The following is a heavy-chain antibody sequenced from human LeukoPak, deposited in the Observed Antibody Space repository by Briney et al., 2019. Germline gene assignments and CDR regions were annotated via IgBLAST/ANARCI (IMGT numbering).Heavy chain of an antibody. CDR2: SNPNSGGT. J-gene: IGHJ4*02. CDR3: ARRYYYDSSGYASDY. CDR1: GYTFSGYY. Sequence: ASVKVSCKASGYTFSGYYMHWVRQAPGQGLEWMGWSNPNSGGTNYAQKIQGRVTMTRDTSISTGHMEVSRLRSDETTVYYRARRYYYDSSGYASDYWGQGTLVTDSS. D-gene: IGHD3-22*01. V-gene: IGHV1-2*02.